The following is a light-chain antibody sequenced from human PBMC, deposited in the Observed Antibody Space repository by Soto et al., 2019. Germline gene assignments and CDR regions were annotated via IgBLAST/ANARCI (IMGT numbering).Light chain of an antibody. J-gene: IGLJ2*01. CDR2: LNSDGSH. V-gene: IGLV4-69*01. CDR3: QTWGIRGV. CDR1: SGHSSYA. Sequence: QPVLTQSPSASASLGASVKLTCTLSSGHSSYAIAWHQQQPEKGPRYLMKLNSDGSHSKGDGIPDRFSGSSSGAERYLTISSLQSEDEADYYCQTWGIRGVFGGGTKVTVL.